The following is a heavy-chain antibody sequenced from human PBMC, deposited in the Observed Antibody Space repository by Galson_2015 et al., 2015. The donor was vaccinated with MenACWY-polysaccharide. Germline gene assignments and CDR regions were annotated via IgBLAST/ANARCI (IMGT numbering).Heavy chain of an antibody. CDR1: GDSISISNYY. CDR2: VYYSGST. Sequence: TLSLTCTVSGDSISISNYYWAWVRRPPGKGLEWIGSVYYSGSTYYNPSLKSRVTLSIDTSKNQFSLKLSSVTAADTAVYYCARPQGRTAVAGYDYWSQGTLVTVSS. D-gene: IGHD6-19*01. V-gene: IGHV4-39*01. CDR3: ARPQGRTAVAGYDY. J-gene: IGHJ4*02.